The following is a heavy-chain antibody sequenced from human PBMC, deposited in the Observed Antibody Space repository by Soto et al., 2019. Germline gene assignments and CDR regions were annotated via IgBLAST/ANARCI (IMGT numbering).Heavy chain of an antibody. V-gene: IGHV1-46*01. CDR1: GYTFTSYY. CDR3: ARDPQAITIFGVVTGPFDP. D-gene: IGHD3-3*01. CDR2: INPSGGST. J-gene: IGHJ5*02. Sequence: RASVKVSCKASGYTFTSYYMHWVRQAPGQGLEWMGIINPSGGSTSYAQKFQGRVTMTRDTSTSTVYMELSSLRSEDTAVYYCARDPQAITIFGVVTGPFDPWGQGTLVTVSS.